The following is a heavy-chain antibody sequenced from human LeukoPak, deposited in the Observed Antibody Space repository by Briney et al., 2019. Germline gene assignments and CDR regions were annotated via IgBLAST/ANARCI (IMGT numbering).Heavy chain of an antibody. CDR2: SSSTSTYT. CDR3: ANTDYYDTSALDY. J-gene: IGHJ4*02. D-gene: IGHD3-22*01. CDR1: GFTFSDYY. Sequence: KPGGSLRLSCAASGFTFSDYYMSWIRQAPGKGLEWVSYSSSTSTYTNYADSVKGRFTISRDNSKNTLYLQMNSLRAEDTAVYYCANTDYYDTSALDYWGQGTLVTVSS. V-gene: IGHV3-11*03.